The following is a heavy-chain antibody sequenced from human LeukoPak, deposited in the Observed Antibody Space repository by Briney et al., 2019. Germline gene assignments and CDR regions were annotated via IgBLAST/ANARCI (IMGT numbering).Heavy chain of an antibody. CDR3: ARRSPVNWGIDY. V-gene: IGHV3-66*04. D-gene: IGHD7-27*01. J-gene: IGHJ4*02. CDR2: IYSGGST. CDR1: GFTVSSNY. Sequence: PGGSLRLSCAASGFTVSSNYMTWIRQAPGKGLEWVSVIYSGGSTYYADSVKGRFTISRDNSKNTLYLQMNSLRAEDTAVYYCARRSPVNWGIDYWGQGTLVTVSS.